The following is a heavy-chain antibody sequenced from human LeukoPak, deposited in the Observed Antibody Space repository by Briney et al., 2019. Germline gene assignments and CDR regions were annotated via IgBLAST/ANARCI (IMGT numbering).Heavy chain of an antibody. J-gene: IGHJ6*03. D-gene: IGHD1-26*01. Sequence: GGSLRLSCAASGFSFSSYNMNWVRLTPGKGLEWVSSITSSSTYTFYADSVKGRFTISRDNARNSLYLQMNSLRAEDTAVYYCARDPYSGTYGDTYYYYMDVWGKGTTVTISS. CDR3: ARDPYSGTYGDTYYYYMDV. CDR2: ITSSSTYT. CDR1: GFSFSSYN. V-gene: IGHV3-21*01.